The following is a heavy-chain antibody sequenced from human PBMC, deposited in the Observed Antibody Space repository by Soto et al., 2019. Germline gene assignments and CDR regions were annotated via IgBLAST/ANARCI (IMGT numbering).Heavy chain of an antibody. CDR3: ARDLRRRVAAAGIGTLVKNGMDV. CDR1: GYTFTSYG. J-gene: IGHJ6*02. D-gene: IGHD6-13*01. Sequence: GASVKVSCKASGYTFTSYGISWVRQAPGQGLEWMGWISAYNGNTNYAQKLQGRVTMTTDTSTSTAYMELRSLRSDDTAVYYCARDLRRRVAAAGIGTLVKNGMDVWGQGTTVTVSS. CDR2: ISAYNGNT. V-gene: IGHV1-18*01.